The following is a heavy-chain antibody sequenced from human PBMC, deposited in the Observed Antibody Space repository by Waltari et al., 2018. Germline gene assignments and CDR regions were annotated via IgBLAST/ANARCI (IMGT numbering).Heavy chain of an antibody. CDR1: GFTFSSYA. CDR2: ISGGGGST. V-gene: IGHV3-23*01. J-gene: IGHJ4*02. CDR3: AKDPMAARPYYFDY. D-gene: IGHD6-6*01. Sequence: EVQLLESGGGLVQPGGSLRLSCAASGFTFSSYAMSWVRRAPGKGLEWVSAISGGGGSTDGADSVEGRFTISRDNSKNTLYLQMNSLRAEDTAVYYCAKDPMAARPYYFDYWGQGTLVTVSS.